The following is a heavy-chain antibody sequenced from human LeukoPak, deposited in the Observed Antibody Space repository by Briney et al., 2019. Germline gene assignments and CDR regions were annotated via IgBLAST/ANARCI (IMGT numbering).Heavy chain of an antibody. CDR2: IYYSGST. V-gene: IGHV4-59*01. J-gene: IGHJ5*02. CDR3: PRGCSAGTPHNWSHP. Sequence: PSETLSLTCTVSGGSISGYYWSWIRQPPGKGLEWVGYIYYSGSTNYNPSLKSRVTISVDTSKNHFFLKLSNVTAADTAVYYSPRGCSAGTPHNWSHPWGQGTLVTVSS. D-gene: IGHD1-1*01. CDR1: GGSISGYY.